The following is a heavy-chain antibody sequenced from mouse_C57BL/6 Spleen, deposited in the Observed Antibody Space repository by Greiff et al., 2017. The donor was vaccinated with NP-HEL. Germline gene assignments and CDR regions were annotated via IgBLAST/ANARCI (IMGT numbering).Heavy chain of an antibody. CDR3: ARDRDYYAMDY. J-gene: IGHJ4*01. CDR1: GFTFSDYY. CDR2: INYDGSST. Sequence: DVHLVESEGGLVQPGSSMKLSCTASGFTFSDYYMAWVRQVPEKGLEWVANINYDGSSTYYLDSLKSRLIISRDNAKNILYLQMSSLKSEDTATYYCARDRDYYAMDYWGQGTSVTVSS. V-gene: IGHV5-16*01.